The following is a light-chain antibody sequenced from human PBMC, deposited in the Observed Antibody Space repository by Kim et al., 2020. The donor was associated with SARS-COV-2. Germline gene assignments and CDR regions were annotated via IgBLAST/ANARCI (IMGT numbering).Light chain of an antibody. CDR3: QVWDSSSSRDV. Sequence: APGKTARITCGGNNIGSKSVHWYQQKPGQAPVLVIYYDSDRPSGIPERFSGSNSGNTATLTISRVEAGDEADYYCQVWDSSSSRDVFGTGTKVTVL. CDR1: NIGSKS. CDR2: YDS. J-gene: IGLJ1*01. V-gene: IGLV3-21*04.